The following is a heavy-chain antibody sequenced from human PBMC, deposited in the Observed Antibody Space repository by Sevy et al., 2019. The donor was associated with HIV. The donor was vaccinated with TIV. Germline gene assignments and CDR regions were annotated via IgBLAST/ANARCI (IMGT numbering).Heavy chain of an antibody. J-gene: IGHJ5*02. CDR1: GGSISSYY. CDR3: ARVGAVAGTEEGHCFDP. D-gene: IGHD6-19*01. CDR2: IYYSGST. V-gene: IGHV4-59*13. Sequence: SETLSLTCTVSGGSISSYYWSWIRQPPGKGLEWIGYIYYSGSTNYNPSLKSRVTISVDTSKNQFSLKLSSVTAADTAVYYCARVGAVAGTEEGHCFDPWGQGTLVTVSS.